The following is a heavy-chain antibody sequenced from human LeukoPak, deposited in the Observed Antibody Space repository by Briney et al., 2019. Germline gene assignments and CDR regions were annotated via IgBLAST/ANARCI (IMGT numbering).Heavy chain of an antibody. J-gene: IGHJ4*02. CDR3: ARDLSGAVAAHYFDY. CDR1: GYTFTGYY. V-gene: IGHV1-2*06. Sequence: ASVKVSCKASGYTFTGYYMHRVRQAPGQGLEWMGRINPNSGGTNYAQKFQGRVTMTRDTSISTAYMELSSLRSEDTAVYYCARDLSGAVAAHYFDYWGQGTLVTVSS. D-gene: IGHD6-19*01. CDR2: INPNSGGT.